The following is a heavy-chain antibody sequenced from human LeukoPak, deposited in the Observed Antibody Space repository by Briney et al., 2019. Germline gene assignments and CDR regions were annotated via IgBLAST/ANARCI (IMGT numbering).Heavy chain of an antibody. CDR1: GFTFSSYG. CDR3: ARGEGYCSGNSCYSVFDI. Sequence: GGSLRLSCAASGFTFSSYGMHWVRQAPGKGREWVAFIRYEGSNKYYADSVKGRFTISRDNSKNTLYLQMNSLRAEDTAVYYCARGEGYCSGNSCYSVFDIWGQGTMVTVSS. V-gene: IGHV3-30*02. D-gene: IGHD2-2*02. CDR2: IRYEGSNK. J-gene: IGHJ3*02.